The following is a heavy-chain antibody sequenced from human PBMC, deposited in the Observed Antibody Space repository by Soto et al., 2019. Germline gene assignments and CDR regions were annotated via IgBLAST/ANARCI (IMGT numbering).Heavy chain of an antibody. Sequence: QVQLQDSGPGLVKPSQTLSLTCTVSGGSISGGGYYWRWIREHPGKGVQWIGYIHYSGSTYYNPPCKCRVTISVDTSKNQFSLKLSSVTAADTAVYYCARDREGLQHTAYWGQGTLVTVSS. CDR3: ARDREGLQHTAY. D-gene: IGHD1-1*01. V-gene: IGHV4-31*03. J-gene: IGHJ4*02. CDR1: GGSISGGGYY. CDR2: IHYSGST.